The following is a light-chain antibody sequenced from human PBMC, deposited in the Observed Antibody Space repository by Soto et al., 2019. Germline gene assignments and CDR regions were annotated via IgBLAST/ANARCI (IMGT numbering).Light chain of an antibody. CDR1: QSVLHSNGYNY. Sequence: DIVMTQSPLSLPVTPGEPASISCRSSQSVLHSNGYNYLDWYLQKPGQSPQLLIYWGSNRASGVPDRFSGRGSGTDFTLQISTMEAEDVGVYYCMQALQTPPYTFGQGTKLEIK. CDR3: MQALQTPPYT. CDR2: WGS. J-gene: IGKJ2*01. V-gene: IGKV2-28*01.